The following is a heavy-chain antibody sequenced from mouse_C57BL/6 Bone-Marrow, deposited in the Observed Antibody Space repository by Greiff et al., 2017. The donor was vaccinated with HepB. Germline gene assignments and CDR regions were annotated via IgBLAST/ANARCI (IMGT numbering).Heavy chain of an antibody. CDR2: IYPGSGST. V-gene: IGHV1-55*01. Sequence: VQLQQPGAELVKPGASVKMSCKASGYTFTSYWITWVKQRPGQGLEWIGDIYPGSGSTNYNEKFKSKATLTVDTSSSTAYMQLSSLTSEDSAVYYCARETVVAKGFAYWGQGTLVTVSA. CDR3: ARETVVAKGFAY. CDR1: GYTFTSYW. D-gene: IGHD1-1*01. J-gene: IGHJ3*01.